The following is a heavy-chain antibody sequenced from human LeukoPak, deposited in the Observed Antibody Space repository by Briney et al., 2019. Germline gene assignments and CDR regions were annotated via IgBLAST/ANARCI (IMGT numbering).Heavy chain of an antibody. CDR2: IKHDGTEK. CDR3: ATFVGIVSGTYTVPGGLLV. CDR1: EFSPTNFW. D-gene: IGHD2-2*03. V-gene: IGHV3-7*01. J-gene: IGHJ6*04. Sequence: GGSLRLSCVAPEFSPTNFWMTWVRRAPGRGLEWVANIKHDGTEKFYVDSVKGRFTISRDNAKNSLYLQMNSLRAEDTAVYYCATFVGIVSGTYTVPGGLLVWGKGTTVTVSS.